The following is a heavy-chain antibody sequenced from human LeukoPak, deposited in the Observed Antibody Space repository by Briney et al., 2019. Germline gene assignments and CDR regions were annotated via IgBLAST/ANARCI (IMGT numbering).Heavy chain of an antibody. J-gene: IGHJ4*02. CDR3: ARGKAGRTEFDY. Sequence: PGRSLRLSCAASGFTFSSYAMHWVRQAPGKGLEWVAVISYDGSNKYYADSVKGRFTISRDNSKITLYLQMNSLRAEDTAVYYCARGKAGRTEFDYWGQGTLVTVSS. D-gene: IGHD2-8*02. CDR1: GFTFSSYA. CDR2: ISYDGSNK. V-gene: IGHV3-30-3*01.